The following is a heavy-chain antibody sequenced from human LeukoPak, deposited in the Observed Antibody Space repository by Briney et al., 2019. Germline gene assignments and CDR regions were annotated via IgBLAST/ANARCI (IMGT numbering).Heavy chain of an antibody. CDR2: INHSGST. V-gene: IGHV4-34*01. CDR3: ARLKLRYFDWLFPKLPSGLRYQAQFDY. J-gene: IGHJ4*02. CDR1: GGSFSGYY. D-gene: IGHD3-9*01. Sequence: SETLSLTCAVYGGSFSGYYWSWIRQPPGKGLEWIGEINHSGSTNYNPSLKSRVTISVDTSKNQFSLKLSSVTAADTAVYYCARLKLRYFDWLFPKLPSGLRYQAQFDYWGQGTLVTVSS.